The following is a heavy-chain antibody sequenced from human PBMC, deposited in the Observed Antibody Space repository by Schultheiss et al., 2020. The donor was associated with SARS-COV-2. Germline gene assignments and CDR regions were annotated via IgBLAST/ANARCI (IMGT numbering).Heavy chain of an antibody. D-gene: IGHD4-23*01. Sequence: SQTLSLTCTVSGGSISSSSYYWGWIRQPPGKGLEWIGYIYYSGSTYYNPSLKSRVTISVDTSKNQFSLKLSSVTAADTAVYYCARDHMTTPTTGVGNYGMDVWGQGTTVTVSS. CDR1: GGSISSSSYY. J-gene: IGHJ6*02. V-gene: IGHV4-31*03. CDR3: ARDHMTTPTTGVGNYGMDV. CDR2: IYYSGST.